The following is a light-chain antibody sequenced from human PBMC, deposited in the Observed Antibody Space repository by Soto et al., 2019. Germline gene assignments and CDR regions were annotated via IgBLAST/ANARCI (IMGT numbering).Light chain of an antibody. Sequence: DIQMTQSPSSLSASVGDRGTISCRAIQGMANYLAGDQQKPGKVPQLLMYAASTVHSRVPARFSCRRSGTDFTHTISSLQPEDVARYYCQDYRSTPWTFGKGTKVEIK. CDR3: QDYRSTPWT. V-gene: IGKV1-27*01. J-gene: IGKJ1*01. CDR2: AAS. CDR1: QGMANY.